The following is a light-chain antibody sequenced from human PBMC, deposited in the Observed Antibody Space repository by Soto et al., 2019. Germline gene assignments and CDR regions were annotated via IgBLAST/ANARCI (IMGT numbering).Light chain of an antibody. CDR1: QDISND. CDR3: QQYDNLPLT. Sequence: DIQMTQSPSSLSASVGDRVTITFQASQDISNDLNWYQQKPGKAPTLLIYDASNLETGVPSRFSGSGSGTDFTFTISSLQPEDIATYYCQQYDNLPLTFGEGTKVEIK. CDR2: DAS. J-gene: IGKJ4*01. V-gene: IGKV1-33*01.